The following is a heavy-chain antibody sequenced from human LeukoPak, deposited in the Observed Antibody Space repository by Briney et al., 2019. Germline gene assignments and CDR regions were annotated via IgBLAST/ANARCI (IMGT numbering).Heavy chain of an antibody. V-gene: IGHV3-23*01. J-gene: IGHJ6*02. D-gene: IGHD3-10*01. Sequence: GGSLRLSCAASGFTVSSNYMGWVRQAPGKGLEWVSTITGPGTYYADSVKGRFTISRDNSKNTLYLQMNSLRAEDTAVYYCAKGKSGSGSDVWGQGITVTVSS. CDR1: GFTVSSNY. CDR2: ITGPGT. CDR3: AKGKSGSGSDV.